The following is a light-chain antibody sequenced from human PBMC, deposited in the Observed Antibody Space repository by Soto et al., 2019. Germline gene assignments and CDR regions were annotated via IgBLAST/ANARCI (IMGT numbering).Light chain of an antibody. CDR3: QQSYDAFT. V-gene: IGKV1-39*01. Sequence: DIQMTKSPSSLSASVGARVTITCRASQSIDIYLNCYQKKPGAAPKLLFYTASSLQSGVPSRFSGSGSGTEFTITISSLQPEDSATYYCQQSYDAFTFGGGTKVDI. CDR2: TAS. CDR1: QSIDIY. J-gene: IGKJ4*01.